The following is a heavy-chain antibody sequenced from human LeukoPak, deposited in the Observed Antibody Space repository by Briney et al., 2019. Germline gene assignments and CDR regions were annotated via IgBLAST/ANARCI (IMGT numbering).Heavy chain of an antibody. CDR1: GYTFTGYY. Sequence: ASVKVSCEASGYTFTGYYMHWVRQAPGQGLEWMGWINPNSGGTNYAQKFQGRVTMTRDTSISTAYMELSRLRSDDTAVYYCASRYCSSTSCPEVDYWGQGTLVTVSS. J-gene: IGHJ4*02. D-gene: IGHD2-2*01. V-gene: IGHV1-2*02. CDR3: ASRYCSSTSCPEVDY. CDR2: INPNSGGT.